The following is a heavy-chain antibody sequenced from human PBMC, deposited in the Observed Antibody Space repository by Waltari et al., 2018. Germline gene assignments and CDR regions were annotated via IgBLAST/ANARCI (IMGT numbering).Heavy chain of an antibody. D-gene: IGHD3-10*01. CDR2: SNPSVGRK. CDR1: GYTFTSYY. CDR3: ARDRVTMVRGVGWFDP. V-gene: IGHV1-46*01. J-gene: IGHJ5*02. Sequence: QVQLVQSGAEVKKPGASVKVSCKASGYTFTSYYMHWVRKAPGQGLEWMGISNPSVGRKSYAQKFQGRVTMTRDTSTSTVYMELSSLRSEDTAVYYCARDRVTMVRGVGWFDPWGQGTLVTVSS.